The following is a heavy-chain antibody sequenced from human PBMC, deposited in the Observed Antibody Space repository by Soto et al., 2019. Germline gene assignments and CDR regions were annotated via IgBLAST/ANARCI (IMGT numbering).Heavy chain of an antibody. CDR1: GGSISSGGYY. CDR2: IYYSGST. D-gene: IGHD6-6*01. CDR3: AVTGYSSSPGYYGMDV. Sequence: SETLSLTCTVSGGSISSGGYYWSWIRQHPGKGLEWIGYIYYSGSTYYNPSLKSRVTISVDTSKNQFSLKLSSVTAADTAVYYCAVTGYSSSPGYYGMDVWGQGTTVTVSS. V-gene: IGHV4-31*03. J-gene: IGHJ6*02.